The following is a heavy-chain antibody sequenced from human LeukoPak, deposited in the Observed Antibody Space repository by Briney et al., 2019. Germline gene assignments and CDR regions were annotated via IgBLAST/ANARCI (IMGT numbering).Heavy chain of an antibody. CDR3: AKGSLRWELMNNWFDP. CDR2: ISYDGSNK. D-gene: IGHD1-26*01. J-gene: IGHJ5*02. V-gene: IGHV3-30*18. Sequence: GRSLRLSCAASGFTFSSYGMHWVRQAPGKGLEWVAVISYDGSNKYYADSVKGRFTISRDNSKNTLYLQMNSLRAEDTAVYYCAKGSLRWELMNNWFDPWGQGTLVTVSS. CDR1: GFTFSSYG.